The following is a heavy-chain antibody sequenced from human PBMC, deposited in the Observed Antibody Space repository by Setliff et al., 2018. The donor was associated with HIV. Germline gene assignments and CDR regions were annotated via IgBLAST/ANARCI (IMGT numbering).Heavy chain of an antibody. CDR1: TFSVSEYA. CDR2: VSNTGRRT. Sequence: LSLTCAASTFSVSEYAMSWVRQAPGKGLEWVSAVSNTGRRTFYADSVKGRFTISKDNFENVVYLQMNSLRVDDTAVYYCVKDAYSTGKPGISWGQGTQVTVSS. V-gene: IGHV3-23*05. D-gene: IGHD2-8*02. J-gene: IGHJ4*02. CDR3: VKDAYSTGKPGIS.